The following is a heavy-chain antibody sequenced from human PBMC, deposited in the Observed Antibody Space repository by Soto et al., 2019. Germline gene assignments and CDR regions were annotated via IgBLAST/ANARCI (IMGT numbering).Heavy chain of an antibody. CDR1: GFTFSSYS. CDR2: ISSSSSTI. V-gene: IGHV3-48*01. Sequence: GSLRLSCAASGFTFSSYSMNWVRQAPGKGLKWVSYISSSSSTIYYADSVKGRFTISRDNAKNSLYLQMNSLRAEDTAVYYCARGRGTRLEWELWDYWGQGTLVTVSS. CDR3: ARGRGTRLEWELWDY. D-gene: IGHD1-26*01. J-gene: IGHJ4*02.